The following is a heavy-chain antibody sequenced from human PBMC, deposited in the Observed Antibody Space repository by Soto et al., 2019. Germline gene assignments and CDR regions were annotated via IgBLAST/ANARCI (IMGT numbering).Heavy chain of an antibody. D-gene: IGHD6-13*01. CDR1: GGSISTTYDY. CDR3: ARHLLVAKAGRFDP. Sequence: TSETLSLTCTVSGGSISTTYDYWGWIRQPPGKGLEWIATIHYRGSTYYNPFLKSRVTISVDTSKNLFSLRLTSVTAADTAIYYCARHLLVAKAGRFDPWGQGTLVTVSS. V-gene: IGHV4-39*01. CDR2: IHYRGST. J-gene: IGHJ5*02.